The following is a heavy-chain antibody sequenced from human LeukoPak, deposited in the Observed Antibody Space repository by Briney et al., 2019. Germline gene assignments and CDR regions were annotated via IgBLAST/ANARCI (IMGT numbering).Heavy chain of an antibody. V-gene: IGHV3-53*01. Sequence: PGGSLRLSCAASGFTFNIFGMHWVRQAPGKGLEWVSTLYPAGDTYFADSVRGRFTISRDISKNTVYLQMGSLRAEDTAVYFCARVHFPYGDFDYWGQGALVTVSS. D-gene: IGHD4-17*01. CDR2: LYPAGDT. CDR1: GFTFNIFG. J-gene: IGHJ4*02. CDR3: ARVHFPYGDFDY.